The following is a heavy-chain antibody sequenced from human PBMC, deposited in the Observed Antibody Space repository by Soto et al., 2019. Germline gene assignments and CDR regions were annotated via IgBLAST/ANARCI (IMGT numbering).Heavy chain of an antibody. J-gene: IGHJ4*02. CDR2: INPSGGST. CDR3: ASAGYCSGGSCRRDSDYFDY. V-gene: IGHV1-46*03. D-gene: IGHD2-15*01. Sequence: QVQLVQSGAEVKKPGASVKVSCKASGYTFTSYYMHWVRQAPGQGLEWMGIINPSGGSTSYAQKFQGRVTMTRDTSTSTVYMELSSLRSEDTAVYYCASAGYCSGGSCRRDSDYFDYWGQGTLVTVSS. CDR1: GYTFTSYY.